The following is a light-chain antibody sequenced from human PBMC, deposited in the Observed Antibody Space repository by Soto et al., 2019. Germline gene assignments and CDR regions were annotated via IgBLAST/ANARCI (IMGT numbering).Light chain of an antibody. CDR3: SSYTSSITLV. CDR1: SSDVGAYSY. V-gene: IGLV2-14*01. Sequence: QSALTQPASMSGSPGQSITISCTGTSSDVGAYSYVSWYQQHPGKAPKLIIYDVSNRPSGVSNRFSGSKSGNTASLTISGLQAEDEADHYCSSYTSSITLVFGGGTKLTVL. CDR2: DVS. J-gene: IGLJ2*01.